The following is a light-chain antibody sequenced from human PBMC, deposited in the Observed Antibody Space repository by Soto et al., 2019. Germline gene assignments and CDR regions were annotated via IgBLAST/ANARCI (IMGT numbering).Light chain of an antibody. CDR2: VAS. CDR3: QQYNDWPET. Sequence: RASPYLPVSKGERATLSCRASQSTSSNLAWYQHKPGQGPRLLIHVASTRATGVPARFSGSGSGTEFTLTISSLQSEDFAVYYCQQYNDWPETFGQGTKVDIK. CDR1: QSTSSN. V-gene: IGKV3-15*01. J-gene: IGKJ1*01.